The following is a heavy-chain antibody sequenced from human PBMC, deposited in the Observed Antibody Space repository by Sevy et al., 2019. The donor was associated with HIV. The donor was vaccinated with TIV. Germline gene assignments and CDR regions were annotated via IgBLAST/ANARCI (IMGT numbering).Heavy chain of an antibody. D-gene: IGHD4-17*01. J-gene: IGHJ6*02. V-gene: IGHV3-30-3*01. Sequence: GGSLRLSCAASGFIFDAYAMHWVRQAPGKGLEWVALISYDGSDKFYADSVKGRFTITRDNFKNTLYLQMNGLTTEDTAVYYCARPRANYVDHYFFYAMDVWGQGTTVTVSS. CDR2: ISYDGSDK. CDR3: ARPRANYVDHYFFYAMDV. CDR1: GFIFDAYA.